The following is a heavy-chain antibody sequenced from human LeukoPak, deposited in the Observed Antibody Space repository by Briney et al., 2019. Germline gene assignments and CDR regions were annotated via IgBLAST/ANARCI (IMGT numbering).Heavy chain of an antibody. V-gene: IGHV4-39*07. CDR1: GGSISSGSYY. D-gene: IGHD3-16*01. J-gene: IGHJ6*03. CDR3: ARGGRDYYYYYYMDV. Sequence: PSETLSLTCTVSGGSISSGSYYWSWIRQPPGKGLEWIGEINHSGSTNYNPSLKSRVTISVDTSKNQFSLKLSSVTAADTAVYYCARGGRDYYYYYYMDVWGKGTTVTVSS. CDR2: INHSGST.